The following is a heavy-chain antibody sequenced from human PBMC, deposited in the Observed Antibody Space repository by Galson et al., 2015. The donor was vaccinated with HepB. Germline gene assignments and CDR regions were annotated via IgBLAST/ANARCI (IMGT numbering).Heavy chain of an antibody. D-gene: IGHD6-13*01. Sequence: SLRLSCAASGFTFSSHDMHWVRQATGKGLEWVSAFDTAGATYYADSVRGRFTNSRENAKNSLYLQMNSLRAGDTAVYFCAREIAGPGAYYGMDVCGQGTTVTVSS. CDR2: FDTAGAT. V-gene: IGHV3-13*04. CDR3: AREIAGPGAYYGMDV. J-gene: IGHJ6*02. CDR1: GFTFSSHD.